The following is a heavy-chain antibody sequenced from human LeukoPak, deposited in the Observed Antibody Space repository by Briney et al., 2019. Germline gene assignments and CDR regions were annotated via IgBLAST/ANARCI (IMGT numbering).Heavy chain of an antibody. CDR1: GFTFSNYA. Sequence: GSLRLSCAASGFTFSNYAMHWVRQPPGKGLEWIGEINHSGSTNYNPSLKSRVTISVDTSKNQFSLKLGSVTAADTAVYYCARVKWLWGYYYYMDVWGKGTTVTVSS. V-gene: IGHV4-34*01. J-gene: IGHJ6*03. CDR2: INHSGST. D-gene: IGHD3-16*01. CDR3: ARVKWLWGYYYYMDV.